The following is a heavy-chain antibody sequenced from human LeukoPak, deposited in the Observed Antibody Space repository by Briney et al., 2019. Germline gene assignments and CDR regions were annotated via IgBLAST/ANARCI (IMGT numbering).Heavy chain of an antibody. J-gene: IGHJ6*02. CDR1: GFTFSNYW. CDR3: ARDFLSSWYDSVIYYYYYGMDV. Sequence: GGSLRLSCVASGFTFSNYWMHWVRQPPGKGLVWVSRIYVDGRTTNYADSVKGRFTISRDNSKNTLYLQMNSLRAEDTAVNYCARDFLSSWYDSVIYYYYYGMDVWGQGTTVTVSS. CDR2: IYVDGRTT. D-gene: IGHD6-13*01. V-gene: IGHV3-74*01.